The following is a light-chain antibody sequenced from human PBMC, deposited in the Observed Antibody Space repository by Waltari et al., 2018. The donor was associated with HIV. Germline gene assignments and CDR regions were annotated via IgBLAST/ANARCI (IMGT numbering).Light chain of an antibody. Sequence: QSALTQPASVSGSPGQSITISCTGTSSDVGGYTYVSWYQPHPGKAPKLIIYEVSNRPSGVSDRFSGSKSGNTASLTISGLQAEDEADYFCSSYAMTTTVLFGGGTKLTVL. CDR3: SSYAMTTTVL. CDR1: SSDVGGYTY. V-gene: IGLV2-14*01. J-gene: IGLJ2*01. CDR2: EVS.